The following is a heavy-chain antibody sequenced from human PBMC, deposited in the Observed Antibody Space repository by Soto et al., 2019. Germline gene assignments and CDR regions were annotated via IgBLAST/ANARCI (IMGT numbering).Heavy chain of an antibody. V-gene: IGHV4-4*07. Sequence: PSETLPLTCTVSGASISGFYWRWIRKSAGKGLEWIGRIYATGTTDYNPSLKSRVMMSVDTSKKQFSLKLRSVTAADTAVYYCVRDGTKTLRDWFDPWGQGISVTVS. D-gene: IGHD1-1*01. CDR1: GASISGFY. J-gene: IGHJ5*02. CDR3: VRDGTKTLRDWFDP. CDR2: IYATGTT.